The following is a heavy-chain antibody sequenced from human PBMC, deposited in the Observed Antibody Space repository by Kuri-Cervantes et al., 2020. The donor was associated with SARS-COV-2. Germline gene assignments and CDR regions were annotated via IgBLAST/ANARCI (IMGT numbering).Heavy chain of an antibody. D-gene: IGHD1-26*01. J-gene: IGHJ4*02. V-gene: IGHV3-33*08. Sequence: GGSLRLSCAASGFSFSNHAMHWVRQAPGKGLEWVAVIWYDGSNKYYADSVKGRFTISRDNSKNTLYLHMNSLRAEDTAVYYCARSPVWEGYFDFWGQGTLVTVSS. CDR2: IWYDGSNK. CDR1: GFSFSNHA. CDR3: ARSPVWEGYFDF.